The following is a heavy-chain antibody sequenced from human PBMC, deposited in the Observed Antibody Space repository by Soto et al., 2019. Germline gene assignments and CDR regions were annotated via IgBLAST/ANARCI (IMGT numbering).Heavy chain of an antibody. Sequence: EVQLVESGGGLVQPGGSLRLSCVVSGFTFSDHYMDWVHQAPGKGLEWVGRSRNKANSYTTEYAASVKGRFTISRDDSKSSLYLEMNSLGTEDTAVYYCARDYHEGGGYYMDYLGQGTLVTVSS. CDR3: ARDYHEGGGYYMDY. CDR2: SRNKANSYTT. J-gene: IGHJ4*02. CDR1: GFTFSDHY. D-gene: IGHD3-22*01. V-gene: IGHV3-72*01.